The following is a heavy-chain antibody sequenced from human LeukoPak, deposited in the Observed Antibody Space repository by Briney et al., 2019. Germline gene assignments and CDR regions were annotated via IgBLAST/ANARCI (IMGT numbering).Heavy chain of an antibody. V-gene: IGHV3-66*01. CDR1: GFTVSSNY. CDR2: IYSGGST. Sequence: GGSLRLSCAASGFTVSSNYMSWVRQAPGKGLEWVSVIYSGGSTYYADSVKGRFTISRDNSENTLYLQMNSLRAEDTAVYYCASVYSSGWYGDYYYYGMDVWGQGTTVTVSS. J-gene: IGHJ6*02. CDR3: ASVYSSGWYGDYYYYGMDV. D-gene: IGHD6-19*01.